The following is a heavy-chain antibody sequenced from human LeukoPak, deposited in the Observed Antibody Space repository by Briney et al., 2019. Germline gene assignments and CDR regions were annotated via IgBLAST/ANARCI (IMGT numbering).Heavy chain of an antibody. Sequence: SETLSLTCAVYGGSFSGYYWSWIRQPPGKGLEWIGEINHSGSTSYNPSLKSRVTISVDTSKNQFSLKLSSVTAADTAVYYCARGDIAATGTPFDNWGQGTLVTVSS. D-gene: IGHD6-13*01. CDR1: GGSFSGYY. J-gene: IGHJ4*02. V-gene: IGHV4-34*01. CDR2: INHSGST. CDR3: ARGDIAATGTPFDN.